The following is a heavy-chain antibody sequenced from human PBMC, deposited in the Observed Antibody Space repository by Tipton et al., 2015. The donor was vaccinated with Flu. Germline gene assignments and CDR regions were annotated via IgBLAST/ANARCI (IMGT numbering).Heavy chain of an antibody. V-gene: IGHV4-4*02. CDR2: IYHSGST. CDR3: ASWLSSSWYSSYFDY. Sequence: TLSLTCAVSGGSISSSNWWSWVRQPPGKGLEWIGEIYHSGSTNYNPSLKSRVTISVDKSKNQFSLKLSSVTAADTAAYYCASWLSSSWYSSYFDYRGQGTLVTVSS. CDR1: GGSISSSNW. D-gene: IGHD6-13*01. J-gene: IGHJ4*02.